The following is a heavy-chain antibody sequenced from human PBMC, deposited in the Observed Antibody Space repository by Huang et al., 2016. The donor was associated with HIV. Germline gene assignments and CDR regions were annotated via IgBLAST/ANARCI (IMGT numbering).Heavy chain of an antibody. CDR1: GYTFTNYD. J-gene: IGHJ4*02. CDR2: MSPNTGNT. CDR3: ARSAYGDLDY. D-gene: IGHD4-17*01. Sequence: QVHLVQSGAEVKKPGASVKVSCKASGYTFTNYDINWVRQAPGRGVGGMGWMSPNTGNTGCAQSVQGRVTMTRKTSITTAYMELTSLTSEDTAVYYCARSAYGDLDYWGLGTLVIVSS. V-gene: IGHV1-8*02.